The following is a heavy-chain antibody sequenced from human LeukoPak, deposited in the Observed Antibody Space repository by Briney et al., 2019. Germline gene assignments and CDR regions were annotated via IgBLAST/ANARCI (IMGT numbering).Heavy chain of an antibody. J-gene: IGHJ4*02. CDR1: GGSISSSNW. D-gene: IGHD2-15*01. CDR2: IYHSGST. Sequence: KASETLSPTRAVSGGSISSSNWWSWVRQPPGKGLEWIGEIYHSGSTNYNPSLKSRVTISVDKSKNQFSLKLSSVTAADTAVYYCARDDCSGGSCYSGYWGQGTLVTVSS. CDR3: ARDDCSGGSCYSGY. V-gene: IGHV4-4*02.